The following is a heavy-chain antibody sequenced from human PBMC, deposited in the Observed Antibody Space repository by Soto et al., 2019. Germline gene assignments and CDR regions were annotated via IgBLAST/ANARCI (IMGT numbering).Heavy chain of an antibody. CDR2: IYYSGST. J-gene: IGHJ6*02. D-gene: IGHD6-13*01. V-gene: IGHV4-39*01. CDR3: ANELIAAAGDYYYYGMDV. CDR1: GGSISSSSYY. Sequence: SETLSLTCPISGGSISSSSYYWGWIRQPPGKGLEWIGSIYYSGSTYYNPSLKSRVTISVDTSKNQFSLKLSSVTAADTAVYYCANELIAAAGDYYYYGMDVWGQGTTVTVSS.